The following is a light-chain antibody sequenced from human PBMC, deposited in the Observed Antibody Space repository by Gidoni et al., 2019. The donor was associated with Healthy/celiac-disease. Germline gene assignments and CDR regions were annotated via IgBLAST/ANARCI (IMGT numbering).Light chain of an antibody. CDR1: QSVSSN. Sequence: EIAMTQSPATLSVSPGESATLACRASQSVSSNLAWYQQKPGQAPRLLIYGASTRATGIPARFSGSGSGTEFTLTISSLQSEDFAVYYCQQYNNWPPGVTFXXXTKLEIK. J-gene: IGKJ2*01. V-gene: IGKV3-15*01. CDR2: GAS. CDR3: QQYNNWPPGVT.